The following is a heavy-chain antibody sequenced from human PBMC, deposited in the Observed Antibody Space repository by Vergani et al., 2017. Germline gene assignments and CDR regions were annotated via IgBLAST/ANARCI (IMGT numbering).Heavy chain of an antibody. D-gene: IGHD1-26*01. J-gene: IGHJ4*02. CDR2: IYYSGST. CDR1: GGSISSYY. V-gene: IGHV4-59*01. Sequence: QVQLQESGPGLVKPSETLSLTCTVSGGSISSYYWSWIRQPPGKGLEWIGYIYYSGSTNYNPSLKSRVTISVDTSKNQFSLKLSSVTAADTAVYYCARREGDLDYWGQGTLVTVSS. CDR3: ARREGDLDY.